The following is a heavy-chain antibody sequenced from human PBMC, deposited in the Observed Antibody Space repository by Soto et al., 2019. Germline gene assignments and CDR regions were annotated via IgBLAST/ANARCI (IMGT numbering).Heavy chain of an antibody. Sequence: QIQLVQSGAEMKKPGASVKVSCKPSGYTFTHYGVSWPRQAPGQGLEWMGWISAYNGNTDYAHKFQGRVALTTDTSTSTAYMELRGLSPDDTAVYYCARDVPGSGVPFWDYWGQGTLVTVSS. D-gene: IGHD2-15*01. J-gene: IGHJ4*02. CDR1: GYTFTHYG. V-gene: IGHV1-18*04. CDR3: ARDVPGSGVPFWDY. CDR2: ISAYNGNT.